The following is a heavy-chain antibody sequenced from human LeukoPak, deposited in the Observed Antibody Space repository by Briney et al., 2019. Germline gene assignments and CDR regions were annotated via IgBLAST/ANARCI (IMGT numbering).Heavy chain of an antibody. D-gene: IGHD5-12*01. CDR2: IIPIFGTA. V-gene: IGHV1-69*05. CDR1: GGTFSSYA. Sequence: SVKASCKASGGTFSSYAISWVRQAPGQGLEWMGGIIPIFGTANYAQKFQGRVTLTRDMSTSTVYMELSSLRSEGTAVYYCARAPGEGGYDSEYMDVWGKGTTVIVSS. J-gene: IGHJ6*03. CDR3: ARAPGEGGYDSEYMDV.